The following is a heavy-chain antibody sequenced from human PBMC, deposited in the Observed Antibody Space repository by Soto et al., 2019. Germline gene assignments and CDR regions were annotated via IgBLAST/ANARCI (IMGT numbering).Heavy chain of an antibody. D-gene: IGHD3-3*01. V-gene: IGHV1-18*01. CDR1: GYTFTSYG. CDR2: ISAYNGNT. J-gene: IGHJ6*03. Sequence: ASVKVSCKASGYTFTSYGISWVRQAPGQGLEWMGWISAYNGNTNYAQKLQGRVTMTTDTSTSTAYMELRSLRSDDTAMYYCARESYDFWSGYYPVYYYYMDVWGKGTTVTVSS. CDR3: ARESYDFWSGYYPVYYYYMDV.